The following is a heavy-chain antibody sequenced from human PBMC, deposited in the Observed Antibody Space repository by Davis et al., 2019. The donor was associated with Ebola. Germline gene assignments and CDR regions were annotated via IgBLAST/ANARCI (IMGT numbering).Heavy chain of an antibody. D-gene: IGHD6-13*01. V-gene: IGHV3-7*03. CDR3: ARDEWAFVAALRY. Sequence: GGSLRLSCAVSGFTFSSYWMSWVRQAPGKGLEWVANIKEDGSEKYYVDSVKGRFTISRDNAKNSLYLQMNSLRAEDTAVYYCARDEWAFVAALRYWGQGTLVTVSS. CDR1: GFTFSSYW. CDR2: IKEDGSEK. J-gene: IGHJ4*02.